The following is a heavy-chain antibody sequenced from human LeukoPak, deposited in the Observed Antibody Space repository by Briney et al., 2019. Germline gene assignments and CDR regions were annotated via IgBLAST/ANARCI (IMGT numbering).Heavy chain of an antibody. Sequence: SETLSLSCTVSGGSVSSGSYYWSWIRQPPGKGLEWIGYIYYSGSTNYNPSLKSRVTISVDTSKNQFSLKLSSVTAADTAVFYCARVASGYDVFDIWGQGTMVTVSS. D-gene: IGHD3-3*01. CDR3: ARVASGYDVFDI. V-gene: IGHV4-61*01. CDR1: GGSVSSGSYY. J-gene: IGHJ3*02. CDR2: IYYSGST.